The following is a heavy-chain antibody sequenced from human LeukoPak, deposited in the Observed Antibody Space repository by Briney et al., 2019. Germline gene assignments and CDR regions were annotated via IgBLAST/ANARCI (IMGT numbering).Heavy chain of an antibody. CDR1: GFTFSNFG. CDR2: ISYDGKNE. Sequence: GGSLRLSCAASGFTFSNFGMHWVRQAPGKGLEWVAVISYDGKNEYYTDSVKGRFTISRDNAKNTLYLQMGSLRVEDMAVYYCASLEGDYVWGSYHYWGQGTLVTVSS. J-gene: IGHJ4*02. V-gene: IGHV3-30*03. D-gene: IGHD3-16*02. CDR3: ASLEGDYVWGSYHY.